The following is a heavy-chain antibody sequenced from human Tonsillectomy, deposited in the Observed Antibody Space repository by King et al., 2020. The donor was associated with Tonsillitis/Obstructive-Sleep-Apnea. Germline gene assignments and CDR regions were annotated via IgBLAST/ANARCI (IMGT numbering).Heavy chain of an antibody. CDR3: AGAKRGVIVVVNGMDV. Sequence: VQLVESGGGVVQPGRSLRLSCAASGFTFSSYAMHWVRQAPGKGLEWVAVISYDGSNKYYADYVKGRFTISRDNSKTTLYLQMNSLRAEDTAVYYCAGAKRGVIVVVNGMDVWGPGTTVTVSS. CDR2: ISYDGSNK. J-gene: IGHJ6*02. CDR1: GFTFSSYA. V-gene: IGHV3-30*04. D-gene: IGHD2-15*01.